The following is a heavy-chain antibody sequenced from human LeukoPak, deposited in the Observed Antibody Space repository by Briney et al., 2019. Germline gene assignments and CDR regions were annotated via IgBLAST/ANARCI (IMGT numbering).Heavy chain of an antibody. Sequence: GGSLRLSCAASGFTFSNYEMNWVRQAPGKGLEWVSYISSSGSTLYYAYSVKGRFTISRDNAKNSLYLQMNSLRGEDTAVYYCARDSDIVVVPAATRPYYYYYGMVVWGKGTTVTVSS. D-gene: IGHD2-2*01. V-gene: IGHV3-48*03. CDR3: ARDSDIVVVPAATRPYYYYYGMVV. CDR2: ISSSGSTL. J-gene: IGHJ6*04. CDR1: GFTFSNYE.